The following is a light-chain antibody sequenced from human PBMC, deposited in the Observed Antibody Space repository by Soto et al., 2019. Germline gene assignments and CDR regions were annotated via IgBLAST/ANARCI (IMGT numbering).Light chain of an antibody. Sequence: DLVMTQSPLSLPVTPGEPASISCRSSESLLHSNGYNYLDWYLQKPGQSPQLLIFLGSNRASGVPDRCSCSGSGTDFTLKISRVEAEDVGVYYCMQALQTPWTFVQGTKVDIK. CDR2: LGS. CDR3: MQALQTPWT. V-gene: IGKV2-28*01. CDR1: ESLLHSNGYNY. J-gene: IGKJ1*01.